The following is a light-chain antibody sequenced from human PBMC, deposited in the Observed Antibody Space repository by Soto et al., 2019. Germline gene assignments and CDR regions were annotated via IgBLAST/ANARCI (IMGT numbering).Light chain of an antibody. CDR3: QQYGSSPPFT. V-gene: IGKV3-20*01. Sequence: EIVLTQSPGTVSLSPGERATLSCRASQSVSSNYLAWYQQKPGQAPRLLIYGASNRATGIPDRFSGSGSGTGFTLTISRLEPEDFAVYFCQQYGSSPPFTFGQGTKVEIK. CDR2: GAS. CDR1: QSVSSNY. J-gene: IGKJ2*01.